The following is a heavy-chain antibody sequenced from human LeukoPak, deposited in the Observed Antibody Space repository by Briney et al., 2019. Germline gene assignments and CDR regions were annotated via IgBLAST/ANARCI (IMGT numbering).Heavy chain of an antibody. J-gene: IGHJ6*03. CDR2: IYYTGTA. CDR1: GGSISSSNW. Sequence: PSGTLSLTCAVSGGSISSSNWWSWVRQPPGKGLEWIGSIYYTGTAYYNPSLKSRVDISVDTSKNQFTLKLSSVTAADTAVYYCAKDSTGYCTNGVCYPPTTYMDVWGKGTTATVSS. CDR3: AKDSTGYCTNGVCYPPTTYMDV. D-gene: IGHD2-8*01. V-gene: IGHV4-4*02.